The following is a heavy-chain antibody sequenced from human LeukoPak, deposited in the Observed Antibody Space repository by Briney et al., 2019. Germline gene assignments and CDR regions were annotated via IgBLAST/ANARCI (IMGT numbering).Heavy chain of an antibody. V-gene: IGHV3-48*03. D-gene: IGHD3-3*01. CDR2: ISSSGSTI. J-gene: IGHJ4*02. CDR3: AREPRRWSGYFDY. CDR1: GFTFSSYE. Sequence: PGGSLRLSCAASGFTFSSYEMNWVRQAPGKGLEWVSYISSSGSTIYYADSVKGRFTISRDNAKNSLYLQMNSLRAEDTTVYYCAREPRRWSGYFDYWGQGTLVTVSS.